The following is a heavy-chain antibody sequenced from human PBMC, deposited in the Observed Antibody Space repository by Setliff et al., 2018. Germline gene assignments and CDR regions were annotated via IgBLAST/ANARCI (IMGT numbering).Heavy chain of an antibody. Sequence: LSLTCGVSGASISDSYWGWIRQPPGKGLEWIGHILTTGSTNYNPSLKSRIAISADTSRDRFSLRLTSVTAADTAIYYCARFCGTSNCQRAPLFDYWGQGILVTVSS. CDR2: ILTTGST. CDR1: GASISDSY. J-gene: IGHJ4*02. CDR3: ARFCGTSNCQRAPLFDY. V-gene: IGHV4-4*08. D-gene: IGHD1-1*01.